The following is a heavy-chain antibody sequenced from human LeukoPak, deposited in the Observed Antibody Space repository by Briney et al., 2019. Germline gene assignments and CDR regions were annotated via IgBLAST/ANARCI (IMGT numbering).Heavy chain of an antibody. CDR2: IRYDGSNK. V-gene: IGHV3-30*02. D-gene: IGHD2-2*01. CDR1: GFTFSSYG. J-gene: IGHJ6*03. Sequence: PGGSLRLSCAASGFTFSSYGMHWVRQAPGKGLEWVAFIRYDGSNKYYADSVKGRFTISRDNSKNTLYLQMNSLRAEDTAVYYCAKDGIAYSSTSCLYYYYYYMDVWGKGTTVTISS. CDR3: AKDGIAYSSTSCLYYYYYYMDV.